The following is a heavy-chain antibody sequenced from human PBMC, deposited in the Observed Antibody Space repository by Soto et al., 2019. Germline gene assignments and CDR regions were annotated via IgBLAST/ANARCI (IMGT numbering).Heavy chain of an antibody. V-gene: IGHV1-18*01. CDR1: GYTFTSYG. CDR3: ARYGSSSPVLLHYYYYYGMDV. J-gene: IGHJ6*02. Sequence: ASVKVSCKASGYTFTSYGISWVRQAPGQGLEWMGWISAYNGNTNYAQKLQGRVTMTTDTSTSTAYMELRSLRSDDTAVYYCARYGSSSPVLLHYYYYYGMDVWGQGTTVTVSS. D-gene: IGHD6-6*01. CDR2: ISAYNGNT.